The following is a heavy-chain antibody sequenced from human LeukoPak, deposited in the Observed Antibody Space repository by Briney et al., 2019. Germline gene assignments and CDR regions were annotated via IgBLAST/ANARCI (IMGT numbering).Heavy chain of an antibody. V-gene: IGHV1-2*02. J-gene: IGHJ5*02. Sequence: ASVKVSCKASGYTFTGYYMHWVRQAPGQGLEWMGWINPNSGGTNYAQKFQGRVTMTTDTSTSTAYMELRSLRSDDTAVYYCARDPAYYYDSSGLGYNWFDPWGQGTLVTVSS. D-gene: IGHD3-22*01. CDR3: ARDPAYYYDSSGLGYNWFDP. CDR2: INPNSGGT. CDR1: GYTFTGYY.